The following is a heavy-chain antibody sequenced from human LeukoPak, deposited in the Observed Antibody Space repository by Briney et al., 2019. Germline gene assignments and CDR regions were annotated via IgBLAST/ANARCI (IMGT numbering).Heavy chain of an antibody. CDR3: ARVRGSYSSDS. Sequence: GGSLRLSXAASEFTFSDYYMSWIRQAPGKGLEWVSYISNSGGTIYYADSVKGRFTISRDNAKKSLFLQMNSLRAEDTALYYCARVRGSYSSDSWGQGTLVAVSS. CDR2: ISNSGGTI. J-gene: IGHJ4*02. V-gene: IGHV3-11*04. D-gene: IGHD1-26*01. CDR1: EFTFSDYY.